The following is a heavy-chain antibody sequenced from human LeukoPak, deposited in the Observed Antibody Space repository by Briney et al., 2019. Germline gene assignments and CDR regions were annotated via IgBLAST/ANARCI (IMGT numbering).Heavy chain of an antibody. V-gene: IGHV3-30*03. D-gene: IGHD3-10*01. J-gene: IGHJ4*02. CDR3: ARVTGYYGSGSYHTPGFDY. Sequence: GGSLRLSCAASGFTFSSYGMHWVRQAPGKGLEWVAVISYDGSNKYYADSVKGRFTISRDNSKYTLYLHMNSLRAEDTAVYYCARVTGYYGSGSYHTPGFDYWGQGTLVTVSS. CDR1: GFTFSSYG. CDR2: ISYDGSNK.